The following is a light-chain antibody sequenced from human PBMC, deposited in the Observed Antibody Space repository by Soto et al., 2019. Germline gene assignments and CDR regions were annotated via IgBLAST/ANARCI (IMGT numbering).Light chain of an antibody. CDR1: SNDVGGYNY. V-gene: IGLV2-11*01. CDR2: DVS. Sequence: QSALTQSRSVSGSPGQSVTISCTGTSNDVGGYNYVSWFQQHPGKAPKLMIYDVSKRPSGVPDRLSGSKSGNTASLSISGLKAEDEADYYCCSYAGSYTWVFGGGTKLTVL. J-gene: IGLJ3*02. CDR3: CSYAGSYTWV.